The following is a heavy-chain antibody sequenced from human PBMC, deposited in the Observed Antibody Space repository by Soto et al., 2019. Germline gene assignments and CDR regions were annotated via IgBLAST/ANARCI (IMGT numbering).Heavy chain of an antibody. CDR3: ATQEVGGSYVYTFDP. D-gene: IGHD1-26*01. CDR2: IYYSGST. J-gene: IGHJ5*02. CDR1: GGSISSYY. V-gene: IGHV4-59*08. Sequence: SETLSLTCTVSGGSISSYYWSWIRQPPGKGQEWIGYIYYSGSTNYNPSIKSRVTISVDTSKNQFSLKLSSVTAADTAVYYCATQEVGGSYVYTFDPWGQGTLVTVSA.